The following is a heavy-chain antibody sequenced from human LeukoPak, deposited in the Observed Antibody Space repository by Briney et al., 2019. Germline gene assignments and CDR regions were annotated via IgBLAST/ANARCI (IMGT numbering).Heavy chain of an antibody. V-gene: IGHV4-34*01. CDR3: ARDLKYGMDV. Sequence: SESLSLTCAVYGGSFSGYYWSWIRQPPGKGLEWIGEINHSGSTNYNPSLKSRVTISVDTSKNQFSLKLSSVTAADTAVYYCARDLKYGMDVWGQGTTVTVSS. CDR2: INHSGST. CDR1: GGSFSGYY. J-gene: IGHJ6*02.